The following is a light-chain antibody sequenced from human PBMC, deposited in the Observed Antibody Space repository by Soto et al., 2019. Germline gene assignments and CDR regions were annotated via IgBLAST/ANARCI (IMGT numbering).Light chain of an antibody. J-gene: IGKJ4*01. CDR3: QQYQSLP. Sequence: EIVLTQSPAVLALTPGDRATLHCRASQSVSSSYLAWYQHKPGQAPRLLIHGASSRVTGIPDRFSGSGSGTDFTLTITRLEPDDLAVYYCQQYQSLPFCGGTKVDIK. V-gene: IGKV3-20*01. CDR1: QSVSSSY. CDR2: GAS.